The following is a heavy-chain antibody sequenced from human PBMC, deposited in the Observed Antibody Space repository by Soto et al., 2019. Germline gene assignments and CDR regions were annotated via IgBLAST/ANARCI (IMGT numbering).Heavy chain of an antibody. Sequence: GGSLRLSCAASGFTFSSYGMHWVRQAPGKGLEWVAVISYDGSNKYYADSVKGRFTISRDNSKNTLYLQMNSLRAEDTAVYYCAKDGSPITIFGVGSWDGMDVWGQGTTVTVSS. CDR3: AKDGSPITIFGVGSWDGMDV. CDR2: ISYDGSNK. CDR1: GFTFSSYG. D-gene: IGHD3-3*01. J-gene: IGHJ6*02. V-gene: IGHV3-30*18.